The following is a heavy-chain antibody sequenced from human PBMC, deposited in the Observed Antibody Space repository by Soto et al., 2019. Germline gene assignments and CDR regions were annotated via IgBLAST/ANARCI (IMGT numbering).Heavy chain of an antibody. Sequence: ASVKVSCKASGYTFTSYAMHWVRQAPGQRLEWLGWINAGNGNTKYSQKLQGRVTITRDTSASTAYMDQSCLRSEDTAVYYCARISGIEGATFFNYWAQTLLVTVTS. CDR2: INAGNGNT. CDR1: GYTFTSYA. CDR3: ARISGIEGATFFNY. J-gene: IGHJ4*02. V-gene: IGHV1-3*01. D-gene: IGHD1-26*01.